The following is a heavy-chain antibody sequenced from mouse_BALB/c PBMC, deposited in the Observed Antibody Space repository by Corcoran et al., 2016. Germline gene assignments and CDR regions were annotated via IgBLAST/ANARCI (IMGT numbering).Heavy chain of an antibody. J-gene: IGHJ3*01. Sequence: QIQLVQSGPELKKPGETVKISCKASGYTFTNYGMNWVKQAPGKGLKWMGWINTYTGEPTYADDFKGRFAFSLETSASTAYLQINNLKNEDTATYFCARGHYGKGFAYWGQGTLVTVSA. CDR2: INTYTGEP. CDR1: GYTFTNYG. D-gene: IGHD2-1*01. V-gene: IGHV9-3-1*01. CDR3: ARGHYGKGFAY.